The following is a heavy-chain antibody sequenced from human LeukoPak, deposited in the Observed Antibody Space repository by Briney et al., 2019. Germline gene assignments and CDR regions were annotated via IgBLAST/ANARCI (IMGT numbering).Heavy chain of an antibody. V-gene: IGHV1-2*02. CDR1: GYTFTGYY. D-gene: IGHD3-22*01. Sequence: GSSVKVSYKASGYTFTGYYMHWVRQAPAPGLEWMGWINPNSGGTNYAQKFQGRVTMTRDTSISTAYMELSRLRSDDTAVYYCASERADSSGDSLTEHWGQGTLVTVSS. CDR2: INPNSGGT. J-gene: IGHJ1*01. CDR3: ASERADSSGDSLTEH.